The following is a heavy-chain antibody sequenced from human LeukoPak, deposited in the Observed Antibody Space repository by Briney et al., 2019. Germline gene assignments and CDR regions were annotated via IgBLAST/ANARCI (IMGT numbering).Heavy chain of an antibody. CDR1: GFTFSSYA. D-gene: IGHD2-21*01. CDR2: ISYDGSNK. Sequence: PGGSLRLSCAASGFTFSSYAMHWVRQAPGKGLEWVAVISYDGSNKYYADSVKGRFTISRDNSKNTLYLQMNSLRAEDTAVYYCARALYRQHIVMVNAKNYWYFDLWGRGTLVTVSS. CDR3: ARALYRQHIVMVNAKNYWYFDL. J-gene: IGHJ2*01. V-gene: IGHV3-30*04.